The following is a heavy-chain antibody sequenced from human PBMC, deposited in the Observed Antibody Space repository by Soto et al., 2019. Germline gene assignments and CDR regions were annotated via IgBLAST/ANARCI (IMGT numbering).Heavy chain of an antibody. CDR1: GGSISSSSYY. D-gene: IGHD2-2*02. V-gene: IGHV4-39*01. CDR2: IYYSGST. CDR3: ERVSIVVVPAAIHYYYMDV. Sequence: QLQLQESGPGLVKPSETLSLTCTVSGGSISSSSYYWGWIRQPPGKGLEGIGSIYYSGSTYYNPSLKSRVTRSVDTSKNQFSLKLSSVTAAYTAVYYCERVSIVVVPAAIHYYYMDVWGKGTTVTVSS. J-gene: IGHJ6*03.